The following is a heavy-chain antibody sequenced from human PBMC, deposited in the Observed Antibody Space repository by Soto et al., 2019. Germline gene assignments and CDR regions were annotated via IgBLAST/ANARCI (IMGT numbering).Heavy chain of an antibody. CDR1: CYTFTSYG. Sequence: ASVKVSCKASCYTFTSYGISLVRHATGQWLECMGWISAYNGNTNYAQKLQGRVTMTTDTSTSTAYMELRSLRSDDTAVYYCARGLNRYNWKHETTFDPWGQGTLVTVSS. D-gene: IGHD1-20*01. CDR3: ARGLNRYNWKHETTFDP. CDR2: ISAYNGNT. V-gene: IGHV1-18*01. J-gene: IGHJ5*02.